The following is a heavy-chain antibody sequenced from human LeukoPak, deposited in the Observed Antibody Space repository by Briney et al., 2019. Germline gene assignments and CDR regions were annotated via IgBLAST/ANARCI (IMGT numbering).Heavy chain of an antibody. D-gene: IGHD3-10*01. CDR1: GFTLSSYA. J-gene: IGHJ4*02. CDR2: ISVSGNT. Sequence: GGSLRLSCAASGFTLSSYAMSWVRQGPGKGLEWVSAISVSGNTYHADSVKGRFTISRDNSKNTLYLQMNSLRAEDTAVYYCAKDDSHYYGSGTRFDYWGQGTLVTVPS. V-gene: IGHV3-23*01. CDR3: AKDDSHYYGSGTRFDY.